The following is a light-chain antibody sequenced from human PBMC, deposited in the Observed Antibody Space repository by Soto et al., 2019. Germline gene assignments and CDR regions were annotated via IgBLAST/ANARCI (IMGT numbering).Light chain of an antibody. CDR1: SSNIGSYP. CDR3: AAWDASLSGHV. CDR2: SDD. V-gene: IGLV1-47*02. Sequence: QSVLTQSPSASGTPGQRVTISCYGSSSNIGSYPVYWYQQLPGTAPKLLINSDDQRPSGVPDRFSASKSGTSASLAIGGLRSEDEADYYCAAWDASLSGHVFGAGTKVTVL. J-gene: IGLJ1*01.